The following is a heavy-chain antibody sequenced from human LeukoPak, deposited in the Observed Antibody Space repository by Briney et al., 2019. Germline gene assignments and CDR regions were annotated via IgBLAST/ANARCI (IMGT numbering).Heavy chain of an antibody. CDR1: GFTFSGSP. Sequence: GGSLKLSCAASGFTFSGSPMHWVRQASGKGLEWVGRIKTKANSYATAYAASVKGRFTISRDDSRNTAYLQMNSLKTEDTAVYYCTRLSNIHCSGGSCYFDYWGQGTLVSVSS. D-gene: IGHD2-15*01. CDR2: IKTKANSYAT. J-gene: IGHJ4*02. CDR3: TRLSNIHCSGGSCYFDY. V-gene: IGHV3-73*01.